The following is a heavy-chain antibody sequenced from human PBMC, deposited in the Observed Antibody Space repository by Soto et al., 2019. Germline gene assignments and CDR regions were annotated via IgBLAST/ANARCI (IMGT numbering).Heavy chain of an antibody. Sequence: PSETLSITCTVSGGSISSYYWSWIRQPAGKGLEWIGRIYTSGSTNYNPSLKSRVTMSVDTSKNQFSLKLSSVTAADTAVYYCASIAVAGPYYYYGMDVWGQGTTVTVSS. J-gene: IGHJ6*02. CDR2: IYTSGST. CDR3: ASIAVAGPYYYYGMDV. CDR1: GGSISSYY. D-gene: IGHD6-19*01. V-gene: IGHV4-4*07.